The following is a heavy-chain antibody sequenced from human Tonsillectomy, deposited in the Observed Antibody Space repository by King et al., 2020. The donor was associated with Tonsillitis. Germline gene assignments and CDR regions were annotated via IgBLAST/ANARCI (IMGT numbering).Heavy chain of an antibody. D-gene: IGHD2-2*01. CDR3: ARGTRVSYYGMDV. V-gene: IGHV4-59*08. Sequence: QLQESGPGLVKPSETLSLTCTVSGGSITSYYWSWIRQPPGKGLEWIGYIYYSGSTDYNPSLKSRVTISVDTSKNQFSLKLNSLTAADTAVYYCARGTRVSYYGMDVWGQGTTVTVSS. J-gene: IGHJ6*02. CDR2: IYYSGST. CDR1: GGSITSYY.